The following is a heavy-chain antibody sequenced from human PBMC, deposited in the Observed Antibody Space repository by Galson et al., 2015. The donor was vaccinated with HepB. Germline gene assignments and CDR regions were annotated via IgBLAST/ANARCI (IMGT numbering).Heavy chain of an antibody. CDR2: ISSSSSYI. D-gene: IGHD6-13*01. CDR1: GFTFSSYS. J-gene: IGHJ5*02. CDR3: ARVVSSSWYTNWFDP. V-gene: IGHV3-21*01. Sequence: SLRLSCAASGFTFSSYSMNWVRQAPGKGLEWVSSISSSSSYIYYADSVKGRFTISRGNVKNSLYLQMNSLRAEDTAVYYCARVVSSSWYTNWFDPWGQGTLVTVSS.